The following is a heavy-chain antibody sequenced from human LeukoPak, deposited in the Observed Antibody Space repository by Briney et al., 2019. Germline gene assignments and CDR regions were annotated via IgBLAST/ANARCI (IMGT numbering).Heavy chain of an antibody. CDR3: AKEYSSSWYYFDY. Sequence: GGSLRLSCAASGFTFSSYAMSWVRQAPGKGREWGSAISGSGGSTYYADSAKGRFTISRDNSKNTLYLQMNSLRAEDTAVYYCAKEYSSSWYYFDYWGQGTLVTVSS. CDR1: GFTFSSYA. CDR2: ISGSGGST. V-gene: IGHV3-23*01. D-gene: IGHD6-13*01. J-gene: IGHJ4*02.